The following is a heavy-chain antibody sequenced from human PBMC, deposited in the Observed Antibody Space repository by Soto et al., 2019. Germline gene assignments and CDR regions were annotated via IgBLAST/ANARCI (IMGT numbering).Heavy chain of an antibody. D-gene: IGHD1-26*01. CDR3: AKEPYQGGDAFDI. J-gene: IGHJ3*02. CDR2: ISGSGGST. CDR1: GFTFSSYA. Sequence: GGPLRLSCSASGFTFSSYAMSWVRQAPGKGLEWVSAISGSGGSTYYADSVKGRFTISRDNSKNTLYLQMNSLRAEDTAVYYCAKEPYQGGDAFDIWGQGTMVTVSS. V-gene: IGHV3-23*01.